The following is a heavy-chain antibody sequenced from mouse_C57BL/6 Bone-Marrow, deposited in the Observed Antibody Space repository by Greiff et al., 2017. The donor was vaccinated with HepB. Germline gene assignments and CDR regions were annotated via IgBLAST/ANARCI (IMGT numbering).Heavy chain of an antibody. J-gene: IGHJ4*01. D-gene: IGHD1-1*01. CDR2: IYPGSGNT. CDR1: GYTFTDYY. CDR3: AREYTTVVAPYAMDY. V-gene: IGHV1-84*01. Sequence: LVESGPELVKPGASVKISCKASGYTFTDYYINWVKQRPGQGLEWIGWIYPGSGNTKYNEKFKGKATLTVDTSSSTAYMQLSSLTSEDSAVYFCAREYTTVVAPYAMDYWGQGTSVTVSS.